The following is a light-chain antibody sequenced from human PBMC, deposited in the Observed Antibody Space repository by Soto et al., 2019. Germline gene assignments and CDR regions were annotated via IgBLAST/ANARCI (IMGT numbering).Light chain of an antibody. Sequence: EIVLTQSPATLSLSPGERATLSCRASESVSSYLAWYQQKPGQAPRLLIYDASNRATGIPARFSGRGSGTDYTPSIWSLVTEDIAVYYCQQRSNWAPWTFGQGTKVEIK. CDR1: ESVSSY. CDR2: DAS. CDR3: QQRSNWAPWT. J-gene: IGKJ1*01. V-gene: IGKV3-11*01.